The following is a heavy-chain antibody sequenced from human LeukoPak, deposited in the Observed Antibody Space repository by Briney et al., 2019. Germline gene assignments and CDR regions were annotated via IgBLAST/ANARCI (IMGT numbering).Heavy chain of an antibody. J-gene: IGHJ4*02. CDR3: AREDTAMDNPYFDY. D-gene: IGHD5-18*01. CDR1: GGSISSGSYY. CDR2: IYTSGST. V-gene: IGHV4-61*02. Sequence: SSETLSLTCTVSGGSISSGSYYWSWIRQPAGKGLEWIGRIYTSGSTNYNPSLKSRVTMSVDTSKNQFSLKLSSVTAADTAVYYCAREDTAMDNPYFDYWGQGTLVTVSS.